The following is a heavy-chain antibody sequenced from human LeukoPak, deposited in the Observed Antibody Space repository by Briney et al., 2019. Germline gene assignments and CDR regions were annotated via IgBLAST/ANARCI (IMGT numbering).Heavy chain of an antibody. Sequence: RSLRLSCAASGFTFSSYGMHWVRQAPGKGLEWVAVISYDGSNKYYADSVKGRFTISRDNSKNTLYLQMNSLRAEDTAVYYCAKLLLCWGQGTLVTVSS. D-gene: IGHD2-21*01. V-gene: IGHV3-30*18. CDR2: ISYDGSNK. J-gene: IGHJ4*02. CDR3: AKLLLC. CDR1: GFTFSSYG.